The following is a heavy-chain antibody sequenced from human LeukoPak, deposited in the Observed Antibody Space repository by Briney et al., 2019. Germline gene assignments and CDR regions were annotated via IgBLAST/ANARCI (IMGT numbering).Heavy chain of an antibody. J-gene: IGHJ6*03. CDR3: ARESSGNYYNPLGYMDV. CDR1: GGSISIYY. V-gene: IGHV4-4*07. D-gene: IGHD3-10*01. CDR2: IFTSGIT. Sequence: SETLSLTSTVSGGSISIYYWNWIRQPAGKGLEWIGRIFTSGITNYDPSLKSRVTMSVDTSKNQFSLNLSSVTAADTAVYYCARESSGNYYNPLGYMDVWGKGTTVTVSS.